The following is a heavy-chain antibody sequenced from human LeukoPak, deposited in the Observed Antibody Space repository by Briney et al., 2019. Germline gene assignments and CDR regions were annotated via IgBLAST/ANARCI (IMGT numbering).Heavy chain of an antibody. D-gene: IGHD4-17*01. CDR1: GFTFSSYS. J-gene: IGHJ4*02. V-gene: IGHV3-21*01. CDR2: ISSSSSYI. CDR3: ARDIGRDYGDHEVCYFDY. Sequence: PGGSLRLSCAASGFTFSSYSMNWVRQAPGKGLEWVSSISSSSSYIYYADSVKGRFTISRDNAKNSLYLQTNSLRAEDTAVYYCARDIGRDYGDHEVCYFDYWGQGTLVTVSS.